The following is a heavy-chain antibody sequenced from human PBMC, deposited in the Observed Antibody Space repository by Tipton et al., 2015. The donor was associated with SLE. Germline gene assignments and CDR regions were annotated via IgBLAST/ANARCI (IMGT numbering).Heavy chain of an antibody. Sequence: QLVQSGAEVKKPGASVKVSCKASGYNFPNHYMHWVRQAPGQGLEWMGIINPSGGSTSYAQKFQGRVTMTRDTSTSPVYMELRSLRSDDTAVYYCARAIVVVPGHYYMDVWGKGTTVTISS. J-gene: IGHJ6*03. V-gene: IGHV1-46*01. CDR1: GYNFPNHY. CDR2: INPSGGST. D-gene: IGHD2-2*01. CDR3: ARAIVVVPGHYYMDV.